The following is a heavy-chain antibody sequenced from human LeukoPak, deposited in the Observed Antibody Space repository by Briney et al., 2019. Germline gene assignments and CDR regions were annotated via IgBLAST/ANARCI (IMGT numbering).Heavy chain of an antibody. V-gene: IGHV3-30*02. CDR2: MTVDGSQK. CDR3: AKGGDGKIPFDI. CDR1: GLTSADYA. J-gene: IGHJ4*02. Sequence: AGGSLRPSGSASGLTSADYAMHWVGRAPGRGLGWVAFMTVDGSQKHFADSVRGRFTVSRDDSENTVYLQMNSLETEDTALYYCAKGGDGKIPFDIWGQGTQVTVSS. D-gene: IGHD5-24*01.